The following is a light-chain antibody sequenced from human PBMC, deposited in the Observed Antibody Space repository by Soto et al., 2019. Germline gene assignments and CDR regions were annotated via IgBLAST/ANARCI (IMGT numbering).Light chain of an antibody. CDR1: QSVSSY. Sequence: EIVLTQSRATLSLSPGERATLSCRASQSVSSYLAWYQQKPGQAPRLLIYDASNRATGIPARFSGSGSGTDFTLTISSLEPEDFAVYYCQQRSNWSPIFGGGTKVEIK. CDR3: QQRSNWSPI. V-gene: IGKV3-11*01. CDR2: DAS. J-gene: IGKJ4*01.